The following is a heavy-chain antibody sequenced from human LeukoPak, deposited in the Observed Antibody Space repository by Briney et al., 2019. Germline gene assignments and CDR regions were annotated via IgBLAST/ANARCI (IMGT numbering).Heavy chain of an antibody. V-gene: IGHV3-30-3*01. CDR1: AFTFNKYD. J-gene: IGHJ3*02. D-gene: IGHD2-15*01. CDR3: ARVGVGKMGAFDI. Sequence: PGGSLRLSCTISAFTFNKYDMNWVRQTPGKGLEWVAVISYDGSNKYYADSVKGRFTISRDNSKNTLYLQMNSLRAEDTAVYYCARVGVGKMGAFDIWGQGTMVTVSS. CDR2: ISYDGSNK.